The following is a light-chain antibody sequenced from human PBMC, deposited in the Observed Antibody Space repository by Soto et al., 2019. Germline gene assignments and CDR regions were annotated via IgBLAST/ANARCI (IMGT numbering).Light chain of an antibody. V-gene: IGKV3-20*01. CDR3: QHYGSSLLT. J-gene: IGKJ4*01. CDR2: GAS. CDR1: QSVSSNY. Sequence: EIVLTQSPGTLSLSPGERATLSCRASQSVSSNYLAWYQQKPGQAPRLLIYGASSRATGIPDKFSGSGSGTDFSLTISRLEPEDFAVYYCQHYGSSLLTFGGGTKVDI.